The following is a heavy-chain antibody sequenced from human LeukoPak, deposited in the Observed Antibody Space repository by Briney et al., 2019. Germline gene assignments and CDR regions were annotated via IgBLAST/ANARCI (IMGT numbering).Heavy chain of an antibody. Sequence: GGSLRLSCAASGFTFSSYWMHWVRQAPGKGLVWVSRINTDGSSTSYADSVKGRFTISRDNAKNTLYLQMNSLRAEDTAVYYCARGGYYYDSSGSPDYWGQGTLVTVSS. J-gene: IGHJ4*02. CDR2: INTDGSST. CDR1: GFTFSSYW. CDR3: ARGGYYYDSSGSPDY. V-gene: IGHV3-74*01. D-gene: IGHD3-22*01.